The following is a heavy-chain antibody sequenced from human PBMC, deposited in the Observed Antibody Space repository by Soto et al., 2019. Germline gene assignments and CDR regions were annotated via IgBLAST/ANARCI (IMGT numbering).Heavy chain of an antibody. CDR2: IRSKAYGGTT. CDR3: TRDKVGWNYAEYFDY. V-gene: IGHV3-49*04. Sequence: GGSLRLSCTASGFTFGDYAMSWVRQAPGKGLEWVGFIRSKAYGGTTEYAASVKGRFTISRDDSKSIAYLQMNSLKTEDTAVYYCTRDKVGWNYAEYFDYWGQGTLVTVSS. J-gene: IGHJ4*02. CDR1: GFTFGDYA. D-gene: IGHD1-7*01.